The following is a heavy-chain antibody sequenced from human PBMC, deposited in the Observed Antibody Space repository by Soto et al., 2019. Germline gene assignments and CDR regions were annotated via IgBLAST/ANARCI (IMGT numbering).Heavy chain of an antibody. V-gene: IGHV3-23*01. D-gene: IGHD3-3*01. CDR3: AKDPNYDFWSGFSAVYFDY. CDR1: GFSFSSFA. J-gene: IGHJ4*02. CDR2: VSGRGGDT. Sequence: EVHLLQSGGGLVQPGGSLRLSCAASGFSFSSFALSWVRQSPGKGLEWVAAVSGRGGDTYYANSVKSRFTISRDNSQNTLFLQMNSLRAEDSAIYYCAKDPNYDFWSGFSAVYFDYWGQGTLVTVSS.